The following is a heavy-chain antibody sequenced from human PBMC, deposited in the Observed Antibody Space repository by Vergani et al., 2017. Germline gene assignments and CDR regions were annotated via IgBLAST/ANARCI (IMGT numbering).Heavy chain of an antibody. Sequence: QVQLQESGPGLVKPSETLSLTCTVSGGSISSYYWSWIRQPPGKGLEWIGRIYTSGSTNYNPSLKSRVTISVDTSKNQFSLKLSSVTAADTAVYYCARYCSSTSCSSAFDIWGQGTMVTVSS. D-gene: IGHD2-2*01. J-gene: IGHJ3*02. V-gene: IGHV4-4*08. CDR2: IYTSGST. CDR1: GGSISSYY. CDR3: ARYCSSTSCSSAFDI.